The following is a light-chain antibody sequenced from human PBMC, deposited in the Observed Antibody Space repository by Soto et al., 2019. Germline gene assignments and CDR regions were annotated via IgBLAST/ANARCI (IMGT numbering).Light chain of an antibody. J-gene: IGKJ1*01. CDR2: AAS. V-gene: IGKV1-39*01. Sequence: DIQMTQSPSSLSASVGDRVTISCRASQSIGRHLFWYQQKPGKAPKILIFAASTLQSGVPSRFSGSGSGTDFTVTISSLPPEDFATYFCQQTSNPPWTSRPEPQVDIK. CDR1: QSIGRH. CDR3: QQTSNPPWT.